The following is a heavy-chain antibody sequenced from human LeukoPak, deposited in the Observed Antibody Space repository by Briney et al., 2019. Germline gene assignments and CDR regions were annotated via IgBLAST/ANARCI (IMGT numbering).Heavy chain of an antibody. CDR1: GGSISSSSYY. CDR2: IYHSGST. Sequence: KTSETLSLTCTVSGGSISSSSYYWGWIRQPPGKGLEWIGSIYHSGSTYYNPSLKSRVTISVDTSKNQFSLKLSSVTAADTAVYYCASIVVGISSGYYYDYFDYWGQGTLVTVSP. V-gene: IGHV4-39*07. J-gene: IGHJ4*02. D-gene: IGHD3-22*01. CDR3: ASIVVGISSGYYYDYFDY.